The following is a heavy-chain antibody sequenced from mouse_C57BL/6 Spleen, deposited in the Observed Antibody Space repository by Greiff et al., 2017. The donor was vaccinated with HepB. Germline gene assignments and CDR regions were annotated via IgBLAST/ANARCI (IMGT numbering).Heavy chain of an antibody. Sequence: VQLQQPGAELVKPGASVKLSCKASGYTFTSYWMQWVKQRPGQGLEWIGEIDPSDSYTNYNQKFKGKATLTVDTSSSTAYMPLSSLTSEDSAVYYCARSSFITTVDYFDYWGQGTTLTVSS. CDR1: GYTFTSYW. V-gene: IGHV1-50*01. J-gene: IGHJ2*01. CDR3: ARSSFITTVDYFDY. CDR2: IDPSDSYT. D-gene: IGHD1-1*01.